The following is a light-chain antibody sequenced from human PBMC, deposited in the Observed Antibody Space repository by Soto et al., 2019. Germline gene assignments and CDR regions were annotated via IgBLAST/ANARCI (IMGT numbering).Light chain of an antibody. Sequence: QSVLTQPPSACGTPGQRVTISCSGSSSNIGSNTVNWYQQLPGPAPKLLIYSNNQRPSGVPDRFSGTKSGTSASLAISGLQSEDEADYYCAAWDDSLNGPVFGGGTKVTVL. V-gene: IGLV1-44*01. CDR1: SSNIGSNT. CDR2: SNN. J-gene: IGLJ3*02. CDR3: AAWDDSLNGPV.